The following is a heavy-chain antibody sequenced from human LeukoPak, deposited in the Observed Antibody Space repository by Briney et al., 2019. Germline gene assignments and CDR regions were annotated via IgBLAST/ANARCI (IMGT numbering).Heavy chain of an antibody. CDR2: INHSGST. CDR3: ARALVGYSYDDPESFDY. D-gene: IGHD5-18*01. J-gene: IGHJ4*02. CDR1: GGSFSGYY. V-gene: IGHV4-34*01. Sequence: PSETLSLTCAVYGGSFSGYYWSWIRQPPGKGLEWIGEINHSGSTNYNPSLKSRVTISVDTSKNQFSLKLSSVTAADTAVYYCARALVGYSYDDPESFDYWGQGTLVTVSS.